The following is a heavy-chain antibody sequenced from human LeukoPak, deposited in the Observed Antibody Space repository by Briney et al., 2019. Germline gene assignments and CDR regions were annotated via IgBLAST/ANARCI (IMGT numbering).Heavy chain of an antibody. CDR1: GGSINPYY. D-gene: IGHD4-11*01. J-gene: IGHJ3*02. V-gene: IGHV4-59*01. CDR3: ARSMYSISLYVYAFDI. CDR2: VYYTGHT. Sequence: SETLSLSCTVSGGSINPYYWSWIRQPPGKGLEWIGFVYYTGHTNSNPSLRSRVTISVDTSKNQFSLRLTSVTAADTAIYYCARSMYSISLYVYAFDIWGQGTMVTVS.